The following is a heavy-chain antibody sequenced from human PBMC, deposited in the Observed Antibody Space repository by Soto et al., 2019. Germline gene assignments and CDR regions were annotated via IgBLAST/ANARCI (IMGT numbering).Heavy chain of an antibody. CDR3: AMVDNYVTPTPQDV. D-gene: IGHD3-16*01. Sequence: QVQRVQSGDEVRKPGSSVKVSCKASGYIFVNYGIAWVRQAPGQGLEWMGWISTYSGNTHYASKVQGRLTMTTDTATSTAYMDLGRLTSDDTAVYYCAMVDNYVTPTPQDVWGQGTTVTVSS. J-gene: IGHJ6*02. CDR1: GYIFVNYG. CDR2: ISTYSGNT. V-gene: IGHV1-18*01.